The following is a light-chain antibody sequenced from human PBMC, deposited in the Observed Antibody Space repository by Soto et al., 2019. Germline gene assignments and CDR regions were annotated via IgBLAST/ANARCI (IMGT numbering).Light chain of an antibody. V-gene: IGKV3-11*01. Sequence: EILMTQSPATVSVSPGERATLSCRASQSVSRKLAWYQHKPGQSPRLLIYDASNRATGIPARFSGSGSATDFTLTISSLEPEDFAVYYCQQRSNWPRTFGQGTKVDIK. CDR2: DAS. J-gene: IGKJ1*01. CDR1: QSVSRK. CDR3: QQRSNWPRT.